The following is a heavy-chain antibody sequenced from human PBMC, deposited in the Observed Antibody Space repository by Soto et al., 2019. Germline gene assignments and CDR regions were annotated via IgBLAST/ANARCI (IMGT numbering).Heavy chain of an antibody. Sequence: SETLSLTCAVYGGSFSGYYWSWIRQPPGKGLERIGEINHRGSTNYNPSLKSRVTISVDTSKNQFSLKLSSVTAADTAVYYCAGSLQLVYNWFDPWGQGTLVTVSS. CDR2: INHRGST. D-gene: IGHD6-6*01. CDR1: GGSFSGYY. V-gene: IGHV4-34*01. J-gene: IGHJ5*02. CDR3: AGSLQLVYNWFDP.